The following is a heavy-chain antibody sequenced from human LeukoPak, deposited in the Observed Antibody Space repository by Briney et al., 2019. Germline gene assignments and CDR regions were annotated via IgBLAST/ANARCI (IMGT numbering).Heavy chain of an antibody. CDR2: INPNSGGT. CDR3: AREYSGYDYEGDY. Sequence: ASVKVSCKASGYTFTGYYMHWVRQAPGQGLGWMGWINPNSGGTNYAQKFQGRVTMTRDTSISTAYMELSRLRSDDTAVYYCAREYSGYDYEGDYWGQGTLVTVSS. J-gene: IGHJ4*02. CDR1: GYTFTGYY. D-gene: IGHD5-12*01. V-gene: IGHV1-2*02.